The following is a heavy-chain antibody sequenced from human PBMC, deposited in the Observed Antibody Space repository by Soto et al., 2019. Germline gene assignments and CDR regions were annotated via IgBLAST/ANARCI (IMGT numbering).Heavy chain of an antibody. D-gene: IGHD2-15*01. CDR3: ARDGYWEVAASNWFDP. Sequence: QVQLVQSGAEVKKPGSSVKVSCKASGGTFSSYAISWVRQAPGQGLEWMGGIIPIFGTANYAQKFQGRVTITPDEVTTXAYMGLSSLRSEDTAVYYCARDGYWEVAASNWFDPWGQGTLVTVSS. CDR2: IIPIFGTA. J-gene: IGHJ5*02. V-gene: IGHV1-69*05. CDR1: GGTFSSYA.